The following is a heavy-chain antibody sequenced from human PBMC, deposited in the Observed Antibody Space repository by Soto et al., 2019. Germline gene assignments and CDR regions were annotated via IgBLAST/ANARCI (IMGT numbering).Heavy chain of an antibody. CDR1: GFTFSSYA. Sequence: EVQLLESGGGLVQPGGSLRLSCAASGFTFSSYAMTWVRQAPGKGLEWVSVISDSDNATYYADSVKGRFTISRDNSKNTLYLQFNSLRAEDTAVYYCEKGVSSSAWSASDNWGQGPMVTVSS. V-gene: IGHV3-23*01. J-gene: IGHJ4*02. CDR3: EKGVSSSAWSASDN. CDR2: ISDSDNAT. D-gene: IGHD6-19*01.